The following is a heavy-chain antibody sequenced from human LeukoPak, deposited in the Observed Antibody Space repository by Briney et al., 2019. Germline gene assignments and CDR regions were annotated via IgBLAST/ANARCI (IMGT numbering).Heavy chain of an antibody. Sequence: SETLSLTCAVYGGSFSGYYWSWIRQTPRKGLEWIGEINHSGSTNYNPSLKSRVTISVDTSKNQFSLKLSSVTAADTAVYYCARDPPLDSSGYWGQGTLVTVSS. V-gene: IGHV4-34*01. D-gene: IGHD3-22*01. CDR2: INHSGST. J-gene: IGHJ4*02. CDR1: GGSFSGYY. CDR3: ARDPPLDSSGY.